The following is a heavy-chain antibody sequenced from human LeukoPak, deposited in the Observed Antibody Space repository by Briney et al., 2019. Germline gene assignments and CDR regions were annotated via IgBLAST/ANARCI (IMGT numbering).Heavy chain of an antibody. Sequence: GGSLRLSCAASGFTLSSYAMTWVRQAPGRGLEWVSSVDGGGGGTYYADSVKGRFTISRDSSKDTLYLQMNGLRAEDTAVYFCAKQSAGSAAWYSLHYDFWGQGTLVTVSS. V-gene: IGHV3-23*01. CDR1: GFTLSSYA. CDR3: AKQSAGSAAWYSLHYDF. D-gene: IGHD6-13*01. CDR2: VDGGGGGT. J-gene: IGHJ4*02.